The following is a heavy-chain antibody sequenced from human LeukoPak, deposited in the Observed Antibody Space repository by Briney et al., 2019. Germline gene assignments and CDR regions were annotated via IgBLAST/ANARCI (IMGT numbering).Heavy chain of an antibody. CDR3: ARRHSSGWFYY. Sequence: SETLSLTXTVSGYSLSNGYYWDRIRQPPGRGLERIGNIYRSGSASYNPSLKSRVTISVDTSKNQFSLKVNSVNAADTAVYYCARRHSSGWFYYWGQGTLVTVSS. CDR2: IYRSGSA. CDR1: GYSLSNGYY. J-gene: IGHJ4*02. V-gene: IGHV4-38-2*02. D-gene: IGHD6-19*01.